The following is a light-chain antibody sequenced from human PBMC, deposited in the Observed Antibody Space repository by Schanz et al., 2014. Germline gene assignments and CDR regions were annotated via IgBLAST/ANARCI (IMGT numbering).Light chain of an antibody. CDR2: SAS. CDR1: QTVTNNY. Sequence: EIVLTQSPGTLSLSPGERATLSCRASQTVTNNYLSWYRQKPGQAPRLLISSASNRAPGIPDRFSGSGSGTDFTLTISRLEPVDFAVYYCHQCSFSPLTFGGGTKVEIK. CDR3: HQCSFSPLT. J-gene: IGKJ4*01. V-gene: IGKV3-20*01.